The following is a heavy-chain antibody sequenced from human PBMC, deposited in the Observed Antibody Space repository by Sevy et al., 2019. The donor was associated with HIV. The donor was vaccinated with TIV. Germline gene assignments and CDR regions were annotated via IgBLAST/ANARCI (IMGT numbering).Heavy chain of an antibody. CDR2: LSFGCGEI. D-gene: IGHD2-8*01. Sequence: GGSLRLSCAASGFTFSKYSMSWVRQPPGKGLEWVSTLSFGCGEINYADSVKGRFTISRDNSKSSVYLQMNNLRPEDTAVYYCAREGCTKPHDHWGQGTLVTVSS. J-gene: IGHJ4*02. CDR3: AREGCTKPHDH. V-gene: IGHV3-23*01. CDR1: GFTFSKYS.